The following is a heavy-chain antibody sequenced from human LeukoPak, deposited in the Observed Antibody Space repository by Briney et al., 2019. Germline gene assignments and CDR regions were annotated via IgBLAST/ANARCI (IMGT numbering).Heavy chain of an antibody. CDR2: IDDSGVIR. J-gene: IGHJ6*02. CDR3: ATAYYDFWSGYYAYYYYGMDV. D-gene: IGHD3-3*01. V-gene: IGHV3-23*01. Sequence: GGSLRLSCAASGFTFKTHAMSWVRQAPGKGLEWVSRIDDSGVIRSYADSVKGRFTISRDNSKMTLTLQMNSLRAEDTAVYYCATAYYDFWSGYYAYYYYGMDVWGQGTTVTVSS. CDR1: GFTFKTHA.